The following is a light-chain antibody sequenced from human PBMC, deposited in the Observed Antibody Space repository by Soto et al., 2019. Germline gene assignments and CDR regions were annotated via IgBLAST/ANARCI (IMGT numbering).Light chain of an antibody. Sequence: DIQMTQSPSSLSASVGDRVTITCQASQDISNYLNWYQQKPGKAPKLLIYDASNLETGVPSRFSRSGSGTDFTFTISSLQPEDIATYYCQQYDSLPITFGQETRLEIK. CDR2: DAS. CDR3: QQYDSLPIT. CDR1: QDISNY. J-gene: IGKJ5*01. V-gene: IGKV1-33*01.